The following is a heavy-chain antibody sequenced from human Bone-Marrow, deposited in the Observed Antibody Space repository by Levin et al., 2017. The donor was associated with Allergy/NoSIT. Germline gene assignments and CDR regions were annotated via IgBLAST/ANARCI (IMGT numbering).Heavy chain of an antibody. V-gene: IGHV4-34*01. D-gene: IGHD3-10*01. CDR3: ARLTGGSGSGYYYYYYMDV. J-gene: IGHJ6*03. CDR1: GGSFSGYY. Sequence: PGGSLRLSCAVYGGSFSGYYWSWIRQPPGKGLEWIGEINHSGSTNYNPSLKSRVTISVDTSKNQFSLKLSSVTAADTAVYYCARLTGGSGSGYYYYYYMDVWGKGTTVTVSS. CDR2: INHSGST.